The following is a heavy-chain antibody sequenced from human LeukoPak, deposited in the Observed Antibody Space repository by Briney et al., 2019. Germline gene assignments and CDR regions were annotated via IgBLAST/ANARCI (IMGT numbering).Heavy chain of an antibody. Sequence: PGGSLRLSCAASGFSFSRHNMDWVRQVPGKGLEWVSYISSSGSATYYADSVKGRFTISGDNAKNMKYLQMTSLRAGDTAVYYCARFGWVPPAHFDYWGRGSLVSVSS. V-gene: IGHV3-48*04. CDR3: ARFGWVPPAHFDY. CDR2: ISSSGSAT. D-gene: IGHD2-2*01. CDR1: GFSFSRHN. J-gene: IGHJ4*02.